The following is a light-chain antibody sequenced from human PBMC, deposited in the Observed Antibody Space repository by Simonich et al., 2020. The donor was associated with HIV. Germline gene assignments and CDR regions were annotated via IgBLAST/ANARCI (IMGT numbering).Light chain of an antibody. Sequence: QSALTQPASVSGSPGQSITISCTGTSSDVGSYDVVSWYQQHPGKAPKLMIYDVRNRPSGVSHRFSGSKSGNTASLTISGLQAEDEADYYCCSYAAVSTSYVFGTGTKVTVL. CDR2: DVR. V-gene: IGLV2-23*02. J-gene: IGLJ1*01. CDR1: SSDVGSYDV. CDR3: CSYAAVSTSYV.